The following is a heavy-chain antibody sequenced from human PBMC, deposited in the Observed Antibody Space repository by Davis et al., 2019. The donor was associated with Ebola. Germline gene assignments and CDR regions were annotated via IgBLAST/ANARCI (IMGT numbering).Heavy chain of an antibody. CDR3: ARGGLAYCFGDCYAPDY. CDR2: ISYDGSNK. CDR1: GFIFTKYG. D-gene: IGHD2-21*02. J-gene: IGHJ4*02. Sequence: GESLKISCETSGFIFTKYGMHWVRQAPGKGLEWVAVISYDGSNKYYADSVKGRFTISRDNSKNTLYLQMNSLRAEDTAVYYCARGGLAYCFGDCYAPDYWGQGTLVIVSS. V-gene: IGHV3-33*05.